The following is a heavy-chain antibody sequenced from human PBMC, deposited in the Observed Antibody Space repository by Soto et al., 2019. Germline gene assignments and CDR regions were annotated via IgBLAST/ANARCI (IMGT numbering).Heavy chain of an antibody. D-gene: IGHD3-3*01. CDR1: GYTFTSYG. CDR2: ISAYNGNT. Sequence: ASVKVSCKASGYTFTSYGISWVRQAPGQGLEWMGWISAYNGNTNYAQKLQGRVTMTTGTSTSTAYMELRSLRSDDTAVYYCARDPKHNDFWSGYYTYYFDYWGQGTLVTVSS. J-gene: IGHJ4*02. V-gene: IGHV1-18*01. CDR3: ARDPKHNDFWSGYYTYYFDY.